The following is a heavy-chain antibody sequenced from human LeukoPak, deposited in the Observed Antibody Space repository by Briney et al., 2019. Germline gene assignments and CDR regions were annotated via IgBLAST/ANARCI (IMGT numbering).Heavy chain of an antibody. CDR3: ARDSWELLFPIDY. Sequence: ASVKVSCKASGYSFTGQYIHWVRQAPGQGLEWMGWINPNSGGTKYAQKFQGRVTMTRDTSISTAYMELSSLRSDDTAVYYCARDSWELLFPIDYWGQGTLVTVSS. V-gene: IGHV1-2*02. D-gene: IGHD1-26*01. CDR2: INPNSGGT. J-gene: IGHJ4*02. CDR1: GYSFTGQY.